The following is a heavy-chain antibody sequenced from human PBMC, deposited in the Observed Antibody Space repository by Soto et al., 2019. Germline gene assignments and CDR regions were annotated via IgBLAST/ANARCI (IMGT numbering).Heavy chain of an antibody. D-gene: IGHD3-10*01. CDR3: ARDEGIYGSESYDYYHGMDV. V-gene: IGHV3-74*01. CDR2: VNSDGSST. CDR1: GFTFSSYW. J-gene: IGHJ6*02. Sequence: GVSLRLSFAASGFTFSSYWMHWVRQAPGKGLVWVSRVNSDGSSTFYADSVKGRFTISRDNAENTLYLQMNSLRAEDTAVYYCARDEGIYGSESYDYYHGMDVWGQGTTVTVSS.